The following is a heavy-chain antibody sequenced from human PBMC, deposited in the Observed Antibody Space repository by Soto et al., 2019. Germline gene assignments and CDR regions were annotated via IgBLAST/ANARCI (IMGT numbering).Heavy chain of an antibody. CDR3: AKEGSPPFFQH. CDR1: GFPFSNYA. D-gene: IGHD3-10*01. V-gene: IGHV3-23*01. J-gene: IGHJ4*02. Sequence: PGGSLRLSCASSGFPFSNYATSWVRQAPGKGPEWVSAISGGGGQTYYLESVKGRFTISRDNSKNTVSLLLNSLRADDTAVYYCAKEGSPPFFQHWGQGTLVTVSS. CDR2: ISGGGGQT.